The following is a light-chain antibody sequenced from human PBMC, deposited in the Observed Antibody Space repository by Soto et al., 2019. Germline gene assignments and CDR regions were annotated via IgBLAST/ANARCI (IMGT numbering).Light chain of an antibody. CDR2: DVS. Sequence: QSALTQPRSVSGSPGQSITISCTGTSSDVGGYNYVSWYRQHPGKAPKLMIYDVSKRPSGVPDRFSGSKSGNRASLTSSGLQAEDEADYYCCSYAGSYTHYGFGTGTKVTVL. CDR1: SSDVGGYNY. V-gene: IGLV2-11*01. CDR3: CSYAGSYTHYG. J-gene: IGLJ1*01.